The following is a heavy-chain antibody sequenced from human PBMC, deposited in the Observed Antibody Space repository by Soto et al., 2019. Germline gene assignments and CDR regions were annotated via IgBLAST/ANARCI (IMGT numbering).Heavy chain of an antibody. Sequence: EVQLVESGGGLVQPGGSLRLSCAASGFTFSSYAMHWVRQAPGKGLEYVSAISSNGGSTYYANSVKGRFTISRDNSKNTLYLQMGSLRAEDMAVYYCAREYCTNGVCYDAFDIWGQGTMVTVSS. CDR2: ISSNGGST. CDR1: GFTFSSYA. D-gene: IGHD2-8*01. V-gene: IGHV3-64*01. CDR3: AREYCTNGVCYDAFDI. J-gene: IGHJ3*02.